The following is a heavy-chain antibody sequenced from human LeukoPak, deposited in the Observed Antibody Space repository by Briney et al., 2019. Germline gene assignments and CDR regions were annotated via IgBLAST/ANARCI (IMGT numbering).Heavy chain of an antibody. CDR1: GYTFTSYD. CDR3: ARGPLAVDDY. D-gene: IGHD6-19*01. V-gene: IGHV1-8*01. J-gene: IGHJ4*02. Sequence: ASVTVSCKASGYTFTSYDINWVRQAPGQGLEWMGWMNPNSGNTGYAQKFQGRVTMTRNTSISTAYMELSSLKSEDTAVYYCARGPLAVDDYWGQGALVTVSS. CDR2: MNPNSGNT.